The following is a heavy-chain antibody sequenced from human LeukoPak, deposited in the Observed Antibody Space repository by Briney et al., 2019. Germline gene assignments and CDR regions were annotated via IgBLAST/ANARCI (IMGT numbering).Heavy chain of an antibody. Sequence: GGSLRLSCTASGFTFGDYGMSWFRQAPGKGLEWVGFIRSKAYGGTTEYAASVKGRFIISRDDSQSVADLQMNNLKTADTAVYYCSRNGDHNPGDYWGQGTLVTVSS. V-gene: IGHV3-49*03. CDR2: IRSKAYGGTT. D-gene: IGHD2-21*02. CDR3: SRNGDHNPGDY. CDR1: GFTFGDYG. J-gene: IGHJ4*02.